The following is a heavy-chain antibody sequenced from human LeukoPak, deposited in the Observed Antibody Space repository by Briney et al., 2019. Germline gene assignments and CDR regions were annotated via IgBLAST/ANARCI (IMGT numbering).Heavy chain of an antibody. J-gene: IGHJ5*02. CDR2: IYPGDSDT. CDR1: GYSFTSYW. CDR3: ARLSGVYSSSLGFENWFDP. D-gene: IGHD6-13*01. V-gene: IGHV5-51*01. Sequence: GESLKITCKGSGYSFTSYWIGWVRQMPGKGLEWMGIIYPGDSDTRYSPSFQGQVTISADKSISTAYLQWSSLKASDTAMYYCARLSGVYSSSLGFENWFDPWGQGTLVTVSS.